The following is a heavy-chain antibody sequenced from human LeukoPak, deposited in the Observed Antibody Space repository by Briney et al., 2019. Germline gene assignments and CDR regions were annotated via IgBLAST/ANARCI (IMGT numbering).Heavy chain of an antibody. CDR1: GDSITSSNFY. CDR2: IFHSGST. Sequence: PSETLSLTCSVSGDSITSSNFYWAWIRQPTEKGLEWIGSIFHSGSTYYSPSLESRLTMALDTSTGHFSLRLTSVTAADTAIYYCARQIAVVEPTDPNWFDSWGQGTLVTVSS. J-gene: IGHJ5*01. CDR3: ARQIAVVEPTDPNWFDS. D-gene: IGHD2-21*01. V-gene: IGHV4-39*07.